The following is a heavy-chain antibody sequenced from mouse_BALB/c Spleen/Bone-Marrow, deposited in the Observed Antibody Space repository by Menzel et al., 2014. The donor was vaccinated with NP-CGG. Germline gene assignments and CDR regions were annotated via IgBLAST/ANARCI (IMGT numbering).Heavy chain of an antibody. V-gene: IGHV1S56*01. CDR3: ARSGGDSMDY. CDR2: IYPGDGST. CDR1: GYTFTSYD. D-gene: IGHD2-13*01. J-gene: IGHJ4*01. Sequence: QVQLQQSGPEPVKPGALVKISCKASGYTFTSYDINWVKQRPGQGLEWIGWIYPGDGSTKYNEKFKGKATLTADKSSSTAYMQLSSLTSENSADYFCARSGGDSMDYWGQGTSVTVSS.